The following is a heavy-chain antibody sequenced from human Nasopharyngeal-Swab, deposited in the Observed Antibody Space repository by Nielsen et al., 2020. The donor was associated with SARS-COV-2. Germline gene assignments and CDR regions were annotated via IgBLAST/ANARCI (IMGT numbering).Heavy chain of an antibody. V-gene: IGHV3-23*01. CDR1: GFTFSSYA. J-gene: IGHJ4*02. D-gene: IGHD2-15*01. Sequence: GESLKISCAASGFTFSSYAMNWVRQVPGKGLEWVSALNGSGGSTYYADSVRGRFIISRDNSKNTLYLQMNSLRAEDTAVYYCARGRAIVVVVAATSDYWGQGTLVTVSS. CDR3: ARGRAIVVVVAATSDY. CDR2: LNGSGGST.